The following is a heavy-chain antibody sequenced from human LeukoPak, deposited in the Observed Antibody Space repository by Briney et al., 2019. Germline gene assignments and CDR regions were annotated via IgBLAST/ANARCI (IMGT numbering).Heavy chain of an antibody. CDR2: IKQDGSEK. D-gene: IGHD5-24*01. Sequence: GGSLRLSCAASGFTFSSYWMSWVRQAPGKGLEWVANIKQDGSEKYYVDSAKGRFTISRDNAKNSLSLQMNSLRAEDTAVYYCARDNSVRDEAWWFNPWGQGTLVTVSS. CDR1: GFTFSSYW. J-gene: IGHJ5*02. CDR3: ARDNSVRDEAWWFNP. V-gene: IGHV3-7*01.